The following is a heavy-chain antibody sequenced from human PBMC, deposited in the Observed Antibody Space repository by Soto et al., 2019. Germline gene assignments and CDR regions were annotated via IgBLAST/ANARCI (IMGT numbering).Heavy chain of an antibody. CDR2: ISGSGCST. D-gene: IGHD2-15*01. V-gene: IGHV3-23*01. J-gene: IGHJ4*02. Sequence: GTLRLSCAAPVFTFSSYAMSWVRQAPGKGLEWVSAISGSGCSTYYADSVKGRFTISRDNSKNTLYLQMNSLRAEDTAVYYCAKEVSGYCSGGSCDHYFDYWGQGALVTVSS. CDR1: VFTFSSYA. CDR3: AKEVSGYCSGGSCDHYFDY.